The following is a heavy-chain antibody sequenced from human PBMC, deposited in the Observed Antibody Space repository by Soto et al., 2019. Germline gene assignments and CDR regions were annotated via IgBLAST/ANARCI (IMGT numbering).Heavy chain of an antibody. Sequence: GASVKVSCKASGYTFTSYAMHWVRQAPGQRLEWMGWINAGNGNTKYSQKFQGRVTITRDTSASTAYMELSSLRSEDTAVYYCARGLLNYYDSSGSQYYFDYWGQGTLVTVSS. CDR2: INAGNGNT. J-gene: IGHJ4*02. D-gene: IGHD3-22*01. V-gene: IGHV1-3*01. CDR3: ARGLLNYYDSSGSQYYFDY. CDR1: GYTFTSYA.